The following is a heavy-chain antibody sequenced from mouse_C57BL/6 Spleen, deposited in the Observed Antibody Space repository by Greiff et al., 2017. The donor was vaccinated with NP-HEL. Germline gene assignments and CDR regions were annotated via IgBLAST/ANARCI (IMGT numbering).Heavy chain of an antibody. J-gene: IGHJ4*01. CDR1: GYTFTSYW. CDR2: IDPSDSYT. CDR3: ARVREYYYGSSPYYYAMDY. D-gene: IGHD1-1*01. Sequence: QVQLQQPGAELVMPGASVKLSCKASGYTFTSYWMHWVKQRPGQGLEWIGEIDPSDSYTNYNQKFKGKSTLTVDKSSSTAYMQLSSLTSEDSAVYYCARVREYYYGSSPYYYAMDYWGQGTSVTVSS. V-gene: IGHV1-69*01.